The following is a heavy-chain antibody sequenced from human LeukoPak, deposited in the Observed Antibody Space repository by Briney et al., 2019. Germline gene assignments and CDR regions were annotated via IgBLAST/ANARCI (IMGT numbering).Heavy chain of an antibody. D-gene: IGHD2-21*02. J-gene: IGHJ4*02. CDR3: ASSLISIRGGDDY. V-gene: IGHV3-30-3*01. Sequence: PGGSLRLSCAASGFTFSSYAMHWVRQAPGKGLEWVAVISYDGSNKYYADSVKGRFTISRDNSKNTLYLQMNSLRAEDTAVYYCASSLISIRGGDDYWGQGTLVTVSS. CDR1: GFTFSSYA. CDR2: ISYDGSNK.